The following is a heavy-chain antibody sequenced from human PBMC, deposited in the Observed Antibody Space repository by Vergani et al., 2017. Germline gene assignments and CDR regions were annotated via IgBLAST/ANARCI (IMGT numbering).Heavy chain of an antibody. CDR2: IRSKAYGGTT. J-gene: IGHJ4*02. Sequence: VQLVESGGGVVQPGRSLRLSCTASGFTFGDYAMSWFRQAPGKGLEWVGFIRSKAYGGTTEYAASVKGRFTISRDDSKSIAYLQMNSLKTEDTAVYYCTRDQGIAAAGTADYWGQGTLVTVSS. D-gene: IGHD6-13*01. CDR1: GFTFGDYA. V-gene: IGHV3-49*03. CDR3: TRDQGIAAAGTADY.